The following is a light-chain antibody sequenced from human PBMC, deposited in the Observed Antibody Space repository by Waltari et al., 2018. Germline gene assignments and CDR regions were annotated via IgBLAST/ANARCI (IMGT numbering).Light chain of an antibody. CDR3: QQYDNLPLT. J-gene: IGKJ4*01. Sequence: DIQMTQSPSSLSASVGDRVTITCQASQDISNYLNWYQQKPGKAPKLLIYDASNLETGVPSRFSGSGSGTDFTFTINSLQPEDIATYYCQQYDNLPLTFGGGTKLEIK. CDR2: DAS. V-gene: IGKV1-33*01. CDR1: QDISNY.